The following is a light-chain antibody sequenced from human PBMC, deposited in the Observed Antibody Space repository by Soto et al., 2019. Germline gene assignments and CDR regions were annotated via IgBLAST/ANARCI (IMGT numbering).Light chain of an antibody. Sequence: EIVLTQSPATLSLSPGNRATLSCRASQSVSSYLAWYQQKPGQAPRLLIYDASTRATGIPARFSGSGSGTDFTLTITGLEPEDFAVYYCQQRSDCPSTFGGGTKVEIK. CDR3: QQRSDCPST. J-gene: IGKJ4*01. CDR1: QSVSSY. CDR2: DAS. V-gene: IGKV3-11*01.